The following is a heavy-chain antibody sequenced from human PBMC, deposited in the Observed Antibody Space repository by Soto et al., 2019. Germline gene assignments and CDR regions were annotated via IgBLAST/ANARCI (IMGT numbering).Heavy chain of an antibody. V-gene: IGHV4-34*01. CDR2: IKDGGVT. Sequence: QVHLQQWGAGLLKPSETLSLTCAVNGGSLTGYYWSWIRQPPGKGLEWIGEIKDGGVTNYSPSLKGRVTMSADTSKNPFSLKLNSVTAADTAVYSCARGQEGIVATHWDQGTLVTVSS. CDR3: ARGQEGIVATH. D-gene: IGHD5-12*01. J-gene: IGHJ4*02. CDR1: GGSLTGYY.